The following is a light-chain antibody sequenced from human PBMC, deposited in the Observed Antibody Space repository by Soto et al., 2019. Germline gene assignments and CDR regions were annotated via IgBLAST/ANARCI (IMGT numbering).Light chain of an antibody. CDR3: QQYNNWLT. CDR2: RAS. Sequence: EIVMTQSPATLSVSPGERATLSCRASQSVSSNLAWYQQKPGQAPRLLIYRASTRATGIPARFSGSGSGTEFTLTISSLQSEDFAVYYWQQYNNWLTFGGGTKVEIK. J-gene: IGKJ4*01. V-gene: IGKV3-15*01. CDR1: QSVSSN.